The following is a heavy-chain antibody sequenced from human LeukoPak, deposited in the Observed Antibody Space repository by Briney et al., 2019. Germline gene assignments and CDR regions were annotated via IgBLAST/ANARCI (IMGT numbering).Heavy chain of an antibody. Sequence: SGGSLRLSCATAGFTFSSYEMHWVRQATGKGLDWVSAIDIAGDTYYPGSVKGRFTISRENAKNSLYLQMNSLRAGDTAVYYCARVAAAGKGFDYWGQGTLVTVSS. CDR1: GFTFSSYE. J-gene: IGHJ4*02. CDR2: IDIAGDT. CDR3: ARVAAAGKGFDY. V-gene: IGHV3-13*01. D-gene: IGHD6-13*01.